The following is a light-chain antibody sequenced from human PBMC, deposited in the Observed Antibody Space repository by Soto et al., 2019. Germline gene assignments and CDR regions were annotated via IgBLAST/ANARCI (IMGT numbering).Light chain of an antibody. CDR3: QQCYTTPRT. V-gene: IGKV4-1*01. Sequence: DIVMTQSPDSLAVSLGERATINCKSSQTLLYSSNNKNCLAWYQQKPGQPPRLLIYSASTRESGVPDRFSGSGSGTDFTLTISSLQAEDVAVYYCQQCYTTPRTFGQGTKVEIK. CDR1: QTLLYSSNNKNC. CDR2: SAS. J-gene: IGKJ1*01.